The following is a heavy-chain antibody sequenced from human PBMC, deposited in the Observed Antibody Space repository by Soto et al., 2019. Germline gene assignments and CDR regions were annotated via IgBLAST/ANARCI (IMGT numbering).Heavy chain of an antibody. J-gene: IGHJ5*02. Sequence: VQLQESGPGLVKPSETLSLICTVSGGSISSDYLSWIRQPAGKGLEWIGRVYTSGYSNSNPSLKRRVTMSVDTSKKQFSLNLSSVTAAGTAVYYCAREPTTAGTVNWFDPWGQGTLVTVSS. D-gene: IGHD6-13*01. CDR1: GGSISSDY. CDR3: AREPTTAGTVNWFDP. CDR2: VYTSGYS. V-gene: IGHV4-4*07.